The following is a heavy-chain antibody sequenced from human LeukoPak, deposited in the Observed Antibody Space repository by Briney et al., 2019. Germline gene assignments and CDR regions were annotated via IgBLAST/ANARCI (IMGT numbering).Heavy chain of an antibody. CDR3: ARGLDWILFDY. CDR1: GFTFSTYW. Sequence: GGPLRLSCAASGFTFSTYWMHWVRQAPGKGLVWVSRIRPEGTTTAYADSVKGRFTISRDNAKNTLFLQMNSLSAEDTAVYYCARGLDWILFDYWGQGTLVTVSS. J-gene: IGHJ4*02. CDR2: IRPEGTTT. D-gene: IGHD3-9*01. V-gene: IGHV3-74*03.